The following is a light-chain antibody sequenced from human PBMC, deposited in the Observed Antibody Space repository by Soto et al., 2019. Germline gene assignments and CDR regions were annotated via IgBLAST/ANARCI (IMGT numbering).Light chain of an antibody. CDR1: QSISTS. Sequence: QMTQPRSSLSEYVIDIVTISCVVSQSISTSWAWYQQKPGRAPKLLIYDASGLEGGVPSRFSGSGSGTAFTLTISSLQPDDFATYYCYQYGDYSLWTFGQGTKVDIK. CDR2: DAS. V-gene: IGKV1-5*01. CDR3: YQYGDYSLWT. J-gene: IGKJ1*01.